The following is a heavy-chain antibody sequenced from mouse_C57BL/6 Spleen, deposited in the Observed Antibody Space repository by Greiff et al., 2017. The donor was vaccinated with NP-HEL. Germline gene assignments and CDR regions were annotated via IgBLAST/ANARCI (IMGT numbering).Heavy chain of an antibody. CDR3: ARPYSNYEFAY. CDR2: IYPGDGDT. J-gene: IGHJ3*01. CDR1: GYAFSSSW. Sequence: QVQLKQSGPELVKPGASVKISCKASGYAFSSSWMNWVKQRPGKGLEWIGRIYPGDGDTNYNGKFKGKATLTADKSSSTAYMQLSSLTSEDSAVYFCARPYSNYEFAYWGQGTLVTVSA. D-gene: IGHD2-5*01. V-gene: IGHV1-82*01.